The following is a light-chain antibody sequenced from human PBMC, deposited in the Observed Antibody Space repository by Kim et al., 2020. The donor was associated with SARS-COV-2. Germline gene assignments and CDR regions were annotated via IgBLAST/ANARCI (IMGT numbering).Light chain of an antibody. CDR2: GAS. CDR1: QSVSSY. Sequence: SPGEKATPSCRASQSVSSYLAWYQQKPGQTARILIYGASSRARGSPDRFSGSGAGTDFSLIISRMEPDDFAVYYCQQYGGSPPLTFGGGTKVDIK. V-gene: IGKV3-20*01. CDR3: QQYGGSPPLT. J-gene: IGKJ4*01.